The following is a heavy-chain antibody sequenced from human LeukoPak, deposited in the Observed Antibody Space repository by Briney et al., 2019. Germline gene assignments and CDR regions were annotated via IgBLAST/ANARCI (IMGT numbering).Heavy chain of an antibody. J-gene: IGHJ4*02. CDR3: ARDFDMGITPGDDFDF. V-gene: IGHV3-74*01. CDR2: IKSDGTYT. Sequence: GGSLRLSCAASGFTFRNHWMHWVRQAPGEGLVWVSRIKSDGTYTSYADSVKGRFTISRDNAKNTLYLQMNSLRAGDTAVYYCARDFDMGITPGDDFDFWGQGTPVTVSS. CDR1: GFTFRNHW. D-gene: IGHD3-9*01.